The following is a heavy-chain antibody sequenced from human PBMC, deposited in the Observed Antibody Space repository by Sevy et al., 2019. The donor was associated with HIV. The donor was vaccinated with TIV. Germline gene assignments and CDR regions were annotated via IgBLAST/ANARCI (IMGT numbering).Heavy chain of an antibody. CDR1: GFTFNDYA. V-gene: IGHV3-30-3*01. Sequence: GGSLRLSYAASGFTFNDYALHWVRQAPGKGLEWVAIISSDGDNKYYADTVKGRFTISRDNSKNTVYLQMNRLTAEDTAFYYCAREGAPYRNIRYCSGNNCFYNWFDPWGQGTLVTVSS. CDR2: ISSDGDNK. J-gene: IGHJ5*02. CDR3: AREGAPYRNIRYCSGNNCFYNWFDP. D-gene: IGHD2-15*01.